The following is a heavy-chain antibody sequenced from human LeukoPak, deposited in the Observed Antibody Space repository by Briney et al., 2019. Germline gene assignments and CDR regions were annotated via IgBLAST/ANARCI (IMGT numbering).Heavy chain of an antibody. CDR2: IYTSGST. V-gene: IGHV4-4*07. CDR1: GFSFSTYA. Sequence: GSLRLSCAASGFSFSTYAMSWIRQPAGKGLEWIGRIYTSGSTNYNPSLKSRVTMSVDTSKNQFSLKLSSVTAADTAVYYCARDFSGYSSSWYGEHFDYWGQGTLVTVSS. D-gene: IGHD6-13*01. J-gene: IGHJ4*02. CDR3: ARDFSGYSSSWYGEHFDY.